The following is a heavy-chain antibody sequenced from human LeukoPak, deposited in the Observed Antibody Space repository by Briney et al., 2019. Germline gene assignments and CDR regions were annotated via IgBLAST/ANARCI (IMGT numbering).Heavy chain of an antibody. CDR2: IYTTGRT. J-gene: IGHJ4*02. D-gene: IGHD3-16*02. Sequence: SETLSFNCSVSGGSINSYWWSWIRQPAGKGLEFIGRIYTTGRTNYNPSLKSRVSMSVDTSQNKFSLELRSVTAADTAVYFCARAGYTISSYRFDYWGQGALVTVSS. CDR1: GGSINSYW. CDR3: ARAGYTISSYRFDY. V-gene: IGHV4-4*07.